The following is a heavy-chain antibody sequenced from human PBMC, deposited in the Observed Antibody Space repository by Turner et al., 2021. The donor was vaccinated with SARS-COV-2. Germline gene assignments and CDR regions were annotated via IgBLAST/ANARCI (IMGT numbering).Heavy chain of an antibody. J-gene: IGHJ6*02. Sequence: QLQLQESGPGLVKPSETLSLTCTVSGGSISSSSYYWGWIRQPPGKGLEWIGSIYYIGSTYYNPSLKSRVTISVDTSKNQFSLKLSSVTAADTAVYYCAGEVVVLTTTHYGMDVWGQGTTVTVSS. CDR3: AGEVVVLTTTHYGMDV. CDR2: IYYIGST. V-gene: IGHV4-39*01. D-gene: IGHD1-26*01. CDR1: GGSISSSSYY.